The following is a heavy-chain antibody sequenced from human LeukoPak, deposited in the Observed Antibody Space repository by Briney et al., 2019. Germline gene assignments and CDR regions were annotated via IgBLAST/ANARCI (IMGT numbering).Heavy chain of an antibody. J-gene: IGHJ4*02. Sequence: PGGPLRLSCAASGFTFSSYSMNWVRQAPGKGLDWVSYISSSSSTIYYADSVKGRFTISRDNAKNSLYLQMNSLRAEDTAVYYCARDLSYGYVLSYYFDYWGQGTLVTVSS. CDR1: GFTFSSYS. CDR3: ARDLSYGYVLSYYFDY. V-gene: IGHV3-48*01. D-gene: IGHD5-18*01. CDR2: ISSSSSTI.